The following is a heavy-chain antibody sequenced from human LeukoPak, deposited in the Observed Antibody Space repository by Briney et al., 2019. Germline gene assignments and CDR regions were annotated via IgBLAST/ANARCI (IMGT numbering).Heavy chain of an antibody. CDR3: ARGGYFDILTGYYQTQDYYPMDV. V-gene: IGHV3-30*04. CDR1: GFTFSSYA. Sequence: PGGSVRLSCAASGFTFSSYAIHWVRQAPGKGLEWVAVTSYDGGNKYYGDSVKGRFTISRDNSKSTLYLEVSSLRAEDTAVYYCARGGYFDILTGYYQTQDYYPMDVWGRGT. D-gene: IGHD3-9*01. J-gene: IGHJ6*02. CDR2: TSYDGGNK.